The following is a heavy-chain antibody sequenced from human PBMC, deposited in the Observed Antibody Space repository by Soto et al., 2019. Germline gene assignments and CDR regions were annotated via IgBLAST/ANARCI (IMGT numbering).Heavy chain of an antibody. CDR1: GGPISSGGYY. J-gene: IGHJ4*02. Sequence: SETLSLTCTVSGGPISSGGYYWSWIRQHPGKGLEWIGYIYYSGSTYYNPSLKSRVTISVDTSKNQFSLKLSSVTAADTAVYYCARAPREDSSSYYFDYWGQGTLVTVSS. V-gene: IGHV4-31*03. D-gene: IGHD6-13*01. CDR3: ARAPREDSSSYYFDY. CDR2: IYYSGST.